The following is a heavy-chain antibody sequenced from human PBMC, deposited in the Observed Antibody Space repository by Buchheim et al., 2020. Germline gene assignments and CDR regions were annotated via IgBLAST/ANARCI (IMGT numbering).Heavy chain of an antibody. J-gene: IGHJ4*02. CDR2: ISSSSSYI. D-gene: IGHD3-3*01. CDR3: ARDLYPGIFGVVIGLDY. CDR1: GFTFSSYS. Sequence: EVQLVESGGGLVKPGGPLRLSCAASGFTFSSYSMNWVRQAPGKGLEWVSSISSSSSYIYYADSVKGRFTISRDNAKNSLYLQMNSLRAEDTAVYYCARDLYPGIFGVVIGLDYWGQGTL. V-gene: IGHV3-21*01.